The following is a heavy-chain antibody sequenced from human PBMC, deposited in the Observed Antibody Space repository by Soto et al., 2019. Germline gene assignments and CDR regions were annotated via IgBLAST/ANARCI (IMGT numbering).Heavy chain of an antibody. CDR2: SRDKPQGYST. V-gene: IGHV3-72*01. Sequence: VQLVESGGGVVQPGRSLRLSCAASGFTLSDHYIDWVRQAPGKGLEWVGRSRDKPQGYSTTYAASVKGRFTASRDESKNSAYLQMNSLKTKDTAVYYCVRATYFSDSSGYTRCLDYWGQGTLVTVSS. J-gene: IGHJ4*02. CDR3: VRATYFSDSSGYTRCLDY. D-gene: IGHD3-22*01. CDR1: GFTLSDHY.